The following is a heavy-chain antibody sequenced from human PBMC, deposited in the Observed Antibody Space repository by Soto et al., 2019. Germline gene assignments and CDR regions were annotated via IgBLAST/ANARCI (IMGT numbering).Heavy chain of an antibody. CDR1: GYTFTGYA. Sequence: ASVKVSCKASGYTFTGYAMHWVRQAPGQRLEWMGWINAGNGNTKYSQKFQGRVTITRDTSASTAYMELSSLRSEDTAVYYCARESPSLTSTWRKYFHPWGQGTLVTVPS. CDR3: ARESPSLTSTWRKYFHP. D-gene: IGHD1-1*01. CDR2: INAGNGNT. V-gene: IGHV1-3*01. J-gene: IGHJ1*01.